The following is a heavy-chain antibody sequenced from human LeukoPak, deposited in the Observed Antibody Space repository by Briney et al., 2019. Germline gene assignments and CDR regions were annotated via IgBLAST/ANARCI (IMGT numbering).Heavy chain of an antibody. V-gene: IGHV3-23*01. CDR3: AKGGVGATRYYYYYYMDV. CDR2: ISGSGGST. Sequence: PGGSLRLSCAASGFTLSSYAMSWVRQAPGKGLEWVSAISGSGGSTYYADSVKGRFTISRDNSKNTLYLQMNSLRAEDTAVYYCAKGGVGATRYYYYYYMDVWGKGTTVTVSS. D-gene: IGHD1-26*01. J-gene: IGHJ6*03. CDR1: GFTLSSYA.